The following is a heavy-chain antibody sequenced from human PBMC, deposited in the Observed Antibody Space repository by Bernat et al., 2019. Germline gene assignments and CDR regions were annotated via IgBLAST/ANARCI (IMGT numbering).Heavy chain of an antibody. Sequence: QVQLVESGAEVKKPGASVKIPCKASGYTFTHGISWVRQAPGQGLEWMGWTSPYNRNTNYAHKLHGRVNMSADTSASTAYMELRSLRSDDTAVYYYAGDLESGRLYSSPHFDVWGQGTLVTVSS. CDR3: AGDLESGRLYSSPHFDV. V-gene: IGHV1-18*01. CDR2: TSPYNRNT. J-gene: IGHJ4*02. D-gene: IGHD2-15*01. CDR1: GYTFTHG.